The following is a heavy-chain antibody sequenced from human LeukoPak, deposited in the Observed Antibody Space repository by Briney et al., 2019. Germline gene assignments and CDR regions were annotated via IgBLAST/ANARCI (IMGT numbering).Heavy chain of an antibody. CDR1: GYTFTSYD. Sequence: ASVKVSCKASGYTFTSYDINWVRQATGQGLEWMGWMNPNSGNTGYAQKFQGRVTMTRNTSISTADMELSSLRSEDTAVYYCARRHYYYENNFDYWGQGTLVTVSS. J-gene: IGHJ4*02. CDR3: ARRHYYYENNFDY. CDR2: MNPNSGNT. V-gene: IGHV1-8*01. D-gene: IGHD3-22*01.